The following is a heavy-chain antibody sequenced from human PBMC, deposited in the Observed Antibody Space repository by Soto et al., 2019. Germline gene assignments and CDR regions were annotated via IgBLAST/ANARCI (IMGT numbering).Heavy chain of an antibody. CDR3: EGRGVYPQDAMDV. D-gene: IGHD2-8*01. CDR2: MNPSGGST. CDR1: GHTLTTYY. J-gene: IGHJ6*02. V-gene: IGHV1-46*01. Sequence: GASVKVSCKASGHTLTTYYIHWVRQAPGQGPEWMGIMNPSGGSTTYAQKFQGRVTMTRDTSTSTVYMELSSLRSEDTAVYYCEGRGVYPQDAMDVWGQGTTVTVS.